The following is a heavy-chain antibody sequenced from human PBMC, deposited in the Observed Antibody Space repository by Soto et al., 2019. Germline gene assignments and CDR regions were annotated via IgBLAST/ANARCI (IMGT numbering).Heavy chain of an antibody. Sequence: EVQLIESGGGLVNPGGSLRLSCAASGFSFNTYTMNWVRQAPGKGLEWVSFINSDSNYIYYADSVKGRFTISRDDANKSLYLQMNSLRAEDTAVYYCAREHVVTILRRGQRGSFDSWSQGTLVSVSS. CDR1: GFSFNTYT. CDR3: AREHVVTILRRGQRGSFDS. D-gene: IGHD3-9*01. CDR2: INSDSNYI. J-gene: IGHJ4*02. V-gene: IGHV3-21*02.